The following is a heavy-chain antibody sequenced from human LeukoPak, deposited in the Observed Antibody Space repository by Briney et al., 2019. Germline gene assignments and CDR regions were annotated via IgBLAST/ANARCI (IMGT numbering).Heavy chain of an antibody. CDR2: INHSGST. J-gene: IGHJ3*02. V-gene: IGHV4-34*01. Sequence: SETLSLTCAVYGGSFSGYYWSWIRQPPGKGLEWIGEINHSGSTNYDPSLKSRVTISVDTSKNQFSLKLSSVTAADTAVYYCARDAMIVPQQYAFDIWGQGTMVTVSS. D-gene: IGHD3-22*01. CDR3: ARDAMIVPQQYAFDI. CDR1: GGSFSGYY.